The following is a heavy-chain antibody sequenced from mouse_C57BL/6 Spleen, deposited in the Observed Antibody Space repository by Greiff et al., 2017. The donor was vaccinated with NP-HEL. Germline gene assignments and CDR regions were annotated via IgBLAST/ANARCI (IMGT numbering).Heavy chain of an antibody. J-gene: IGHJ1*03. CDR3: ARRYYVRWYFDV. V-gene: IGHV5-17*01. CDR2: ISSGSSTI. CDR1: GFTFSDYG. D-gene: IGHD1-1*01. Sequence: EVMLVESGGGLVKPGGSLKLSCAASGFTFSDYGMHWVRQAPEKGLEWVAYISSGSSTIYYADTVKGRFTISRDNAKNTLFLQMTSLRSEDTAMYYCARRYYVRWYFDVWGTGTTVTVSS.